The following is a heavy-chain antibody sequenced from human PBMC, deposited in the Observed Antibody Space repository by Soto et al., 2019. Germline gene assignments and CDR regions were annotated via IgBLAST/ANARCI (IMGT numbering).Heavy chain of an antibody. CDR3: ATHCSSTSCSSYYYYGMDV. J-gene: IGHJ6*02. V-gene: IGHV1-46*03. Sequence: GASVKVSCKASGYTFTSYYMHWVRQAPGQGLEWMGIINPSGGSTSYAQKFQGRVTMTRDTSTSTVYMELSSLRSEDTAVYYCATHCSSTSCSSYYYYGMDVWGQGTTVTVSS. CDR2: INPSGGST. CDR1: GYTFTSYY. D-gene: IGHD2-2*01.